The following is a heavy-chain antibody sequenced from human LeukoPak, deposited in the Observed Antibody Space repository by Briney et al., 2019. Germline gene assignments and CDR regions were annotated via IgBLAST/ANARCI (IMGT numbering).Heavy chain of an antibody. CDR1: GFSISSNY. CDR3: ARDKLGSGYSSDFDY. D-gene: IGHD6-19*01. J-gene: IGHJ4*01. Sequence: QPGGSLRLSCAASGFSISSNYMNWVRQAPGKGLEWASAIYTGGTTYYADSVKGRFTISRDNSKNTLYLQMNSLRAEDSAVYFCARDKLGSGYSSDFDYWGHGTLVTVSS. CDR2: IYTGGTT. V-gene: IGHV3-66*02.